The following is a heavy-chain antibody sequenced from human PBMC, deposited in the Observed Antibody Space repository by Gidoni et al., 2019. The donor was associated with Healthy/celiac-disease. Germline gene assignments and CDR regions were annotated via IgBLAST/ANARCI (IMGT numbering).Heavy chain of an antibody. CDR1: GGSISSGSYY. D-gene: IGHD6-13*01. CDR2: ISTSGST. Sequence: QVQLQESGPGLVKPSQTLSLTCTVSGGSISSGSYYWSWIRQPAGKGLEWIGRISTSGSTNYNPSLKSRVTMSVDTSKNQFSLKLSSVTAADTAVYYCARVDVSGAAAGQGYFELWGRGTLVTVSA. J-gene: IGHJ2*01. V-gene: IGHV4-61*02. CDR3: ARVDVSGAAAGQGYFEL.